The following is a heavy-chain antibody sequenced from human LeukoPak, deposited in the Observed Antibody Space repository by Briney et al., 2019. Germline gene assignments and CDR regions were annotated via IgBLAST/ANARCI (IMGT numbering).Heavy chain of an antibody. CDR1: GFTFSSYG. D-gene: IGHD2-21*01. J-gene: IGHJ4*02. CDR3: AKDLERHIVVVNASAVDY. V-gene: IGHV3-30*18. Sequence: GGSLRLSCAASGFTFSSYGMHWVRQAPGKGLEWVAVISYDGSNKYYADSVKGRFTISRDNSKNTLYLQMNSLRAEDTAVYYCAKDLERHIVVVNASAVDYWGQGTLVTVSS. CDR2: ISYDGSNK.